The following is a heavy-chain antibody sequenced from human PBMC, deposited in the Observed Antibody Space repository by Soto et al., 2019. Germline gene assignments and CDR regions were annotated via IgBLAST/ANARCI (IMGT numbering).Heavy chain of an antibody. Sequence: LVESGGGLVKPGGSLRLSCVASGFSFSTSIMHWVRQAPGKGLEWIATISSTSTNIYYAGSVKGRFSISRDNPKNSMFLQMNSLSAEDMAVYYCARGIASTSLVSFDVWGQGTMVTVS. J-gene: IGHJ3*01. D-gene: IGHD1-1*01. V-gene: IGHV3-21*04. CDR2: ISSTSTNI. CDR3: ARGIASTSLVSFDV. CDR1: GFSFSTSI.